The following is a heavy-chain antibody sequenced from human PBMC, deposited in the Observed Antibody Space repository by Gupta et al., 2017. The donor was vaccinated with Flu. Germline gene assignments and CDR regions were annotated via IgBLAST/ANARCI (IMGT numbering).Heavy chain of an antibody. CDR2: MTDSGRA. D-gene: IGHD3-3*02. J-gene: IGHJ4*02. CDR3: ASGRRACDVGDISGCQYSLND. Sequence: GLEWIGEMTDSGRANYNPSLESRVTLSVDRAKKQFSLKLASVTAADTSVYYCASGRRACDVGDISGCQYSLNDWGQGTQVTVSS. V-gene: IGHV4-34*01.